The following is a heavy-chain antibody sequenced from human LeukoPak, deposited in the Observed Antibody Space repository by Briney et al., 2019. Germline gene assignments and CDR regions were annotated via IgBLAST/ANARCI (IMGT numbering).Heavy chain of an antibody. CDR2: MNHSGST. J-gene: IGHJ6*03. D-gene: IGHD6-13*01. CDR3: ARVGYSSSWGYYYYMDV. CDR1: GGFFSVYY. V-gene: IGHV4-34*01. Sequence: ETLSLTCAVYGGFFSVYYGSCIRRPPGEGVEWIGEMNHSGSTNYNPSLKSRVTISVDTSKNQFSLKLSSVTAADTAVYYCARVGYSSSWGYYYYMDVWGKGTTVTVSS.